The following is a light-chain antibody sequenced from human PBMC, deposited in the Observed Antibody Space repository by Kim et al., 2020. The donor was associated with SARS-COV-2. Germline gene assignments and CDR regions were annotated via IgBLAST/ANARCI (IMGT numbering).Light chain of an antibody. Sequence: SSKLTQDPAVSVALGQTVRITCQGDSLRSYYASWYQQKPGQAPVLVIYGKNNRPSGIPDRFSGSSSGNTASLTITGAQAEDEADYYCNSRDSSGNHLGVV. V-gene: IGLV3-19*01. CDR3: NSRDSSGNHLGVV. CDR1: SLRSYY. CDR2: GKN. J-gene: IGLJ2*01.